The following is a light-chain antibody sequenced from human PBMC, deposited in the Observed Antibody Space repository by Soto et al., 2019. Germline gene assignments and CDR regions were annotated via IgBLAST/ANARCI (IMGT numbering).Light chain of an antibody. CDR1: SSNIGGNP. CDR2: TND. CDR3: AAWDGSLNGVI. J-gene: IGLJ2*01. Sequence: QAVVTQPPSASGTPGQRVTISCSGSSSNIGGNPVNWYQQVPGTAPKLLIYTNDQRPSGVPNRFSGSKSGTSASLAISGLQSGDEADYYCAAWDGSLNGVIFGGGTKVTVL. V-gene: IGLV1-44*01.